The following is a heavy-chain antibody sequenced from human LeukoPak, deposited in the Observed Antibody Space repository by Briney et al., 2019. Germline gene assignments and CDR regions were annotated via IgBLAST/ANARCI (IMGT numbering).Heavy chain of an antibody. V-gene: IGHV3-21*01. J-gene: IGHJ4*02. Sequence: GGSLRLSCAASGFTFSSYSMNWVRQAPGKGLEWVSSISSSSSYIYYADSVKGRFTTSRDNAKNSLYLQMNSLRAEDTAVYYCARHVYLRVIWLQRLGYFDYWGQGTLVTVSS. CDR2: ISSSSSYI. CDR3: ARHVYLRVIWLQRLGYFDY. D-gene: IGHD5-24*01. CDR1: GFTFSSYS.